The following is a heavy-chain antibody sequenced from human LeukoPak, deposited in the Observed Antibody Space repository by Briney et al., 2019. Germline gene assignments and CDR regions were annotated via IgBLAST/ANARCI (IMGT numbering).Heavy chain of an antibody. D-gene: IGHD1-1*01. CDR3: ARSPGIWNEYGRLEY. J-gene: IGHJ4*02. CDR2: IFHTGST. CDR1: GDSISSGGHY. V-gene: IGHV4-31*03. Sequence: SETLSLTCIVSGDSISSGGHYWNWLRQRPGKGLEWIGYIFHTGSTYYNPSLKSRVTISVDTSKNQFSLKLSSATAADTAVYYCARSPGIWNEYGRLEYWGQGALVTVSS.